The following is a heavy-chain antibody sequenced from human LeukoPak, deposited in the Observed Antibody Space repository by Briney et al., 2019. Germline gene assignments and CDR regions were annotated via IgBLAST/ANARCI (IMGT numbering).Heavy chain of an antibody. CDR1: GGSFSGYY. CDR2: INHSGST. CDR3: ARASSYDILTGYSDNWFDP. V-gene: IGHV4-34*01. D-gene: IGHD3-9*01. Sequence: PSETLSLTCAVYGGSFSGYYWSWIRQPPGKGLECIGEINHSGSTNYNPSLKSRVTISVDTSKNQFSLKLSSVTAADTAVYYCARASSYDILTGYSDNWFDPWGQGTLVTVSS. J-gene: IGHJ5*02.